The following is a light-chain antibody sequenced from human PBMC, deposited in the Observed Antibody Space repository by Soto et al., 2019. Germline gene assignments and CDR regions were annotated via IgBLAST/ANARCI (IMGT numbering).Light chain of an antibody. CDR2: AAS. CDR1: QSVGNNY. Sequence: EIVLTQSPGTLSLSPGERATLSCRASQSVGNNYLAWYQQKPGQAPRFLIYAASSRATGITDSFRGSGSETDFTLTLSRLEPEYFAVYYCQPYWSTPLTFGGGTKVEIK. J-gene: IGKJ4*01. CDR3: QPYWSTPLT. V-gene: IGKV3-20*01.